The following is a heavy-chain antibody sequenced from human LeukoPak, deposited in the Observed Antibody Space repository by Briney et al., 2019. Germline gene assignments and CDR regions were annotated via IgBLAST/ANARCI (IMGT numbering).Heavy chain of an antibody. D-gene: IGHD4-17*01. CDR3: ARESGDYRTFDI. V-gene: IGHV3-21*01. CDR1: GFTFSSYK. J-gene: IGHJ3*02. CDR2: ITRSSSYI. Sequence: GGSLRLSCAASGFTFSSYKMNWVRQAPGKGLEWVSSITRSSSYIYYADSVKGRFTISRDNAKNSLFLQMNSLRAEDTAVYYCARESGDYRTFDIWGQGTRVTASS.